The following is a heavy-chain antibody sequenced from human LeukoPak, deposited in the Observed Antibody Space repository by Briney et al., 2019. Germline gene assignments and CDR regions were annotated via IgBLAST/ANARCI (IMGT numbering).Heavy chain of an antibody. J-gene: IGHJ4*02. D-gene: IGHD2/OR15-2a*01. CDR3: AGGRDSTQLYFDS. Sequence: GGSLRLSCAASGFTFSSYSMNWVRQAPGKGLEWVSSISSSSSSIYYADSVKGRFTISRDNAKNSLYLQMNSLRAEDTAVYYCAGGRDSTQLYFDSWGQGTLVTVSS. CDR1: GFTFSSYS. V-gene: IGHV3-21*01. CDR2: ISSSSSSI.